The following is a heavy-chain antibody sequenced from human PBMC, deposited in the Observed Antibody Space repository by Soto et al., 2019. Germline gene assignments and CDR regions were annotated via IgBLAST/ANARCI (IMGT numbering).Heavy chain of an antibody. V-gene: IGHV4-30-4*01. D-gene: IGHD6-6*01. Sequence: SGSLSLTCYVSGDFIRNVDYSWAWIRQGPGKGLEYIVYIYKTGKTYYNPSLKSRPFISLDTSKSQFFLRLTSVTAADTAMYYCASSLRSSSGYFDYWGQGTLVTVSS. CDR2: IYKTGKT. J-gene: IGHJ4*03. CDR1: GDFIRNVDYS. CDR3: ASSLRSSSGYFDY.